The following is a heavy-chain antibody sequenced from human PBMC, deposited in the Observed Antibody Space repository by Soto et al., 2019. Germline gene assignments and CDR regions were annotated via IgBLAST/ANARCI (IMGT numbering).Heavy chain of an antibody. J-gene: IGHJ4*02. CDR2: ISGSGGST. CDR1: GFNFSSYA. CDR3: SKFRSEVVVDATNY. V-gene: IGHV3-23*01. D-gene: IGHD2-15*01. Sequence: EVQLLESGGGLVQPGGCLRLSCAASGFNFSSYAMSWVRQAPGKGLEWVSAISGSGGSTFYTDSVKGRFTISRDNSKNTLFLQMNSLRAEDSAIYYCSKFRSEVVVDATNYWGQGSLVTVSS.